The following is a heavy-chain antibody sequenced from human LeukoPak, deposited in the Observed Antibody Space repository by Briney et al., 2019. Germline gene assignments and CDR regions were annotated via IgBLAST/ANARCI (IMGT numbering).Heavy chain of an antibody. V-gene: IGHV3-48*03. D-gene: IGHD4-11*01. Sequence: GGSLRLSCAASGFTFSSYEVNLVRQAPGKGLEWVSYISSSGSTIYYADSVKGRFTISRDNAKNSLYLQMNSLRAEDTAVYYCARTVPDHDAFDIWGQGTMVTVSS. J-gene: IGHJ3*02. CDR2: ISSSGSTI. CDR3: ARTVPDHDAFDI. CDR1: GFTFSSYE.